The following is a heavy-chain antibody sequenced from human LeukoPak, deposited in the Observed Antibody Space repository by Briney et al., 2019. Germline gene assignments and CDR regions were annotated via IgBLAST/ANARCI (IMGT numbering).Heavy chain of an antibody. V-gene: IGHV3-74*01. CDR3: ARDPLGGYT. CDR1: GFTFSSYY. CDR2: INSDGRST. D-gene: IGHD5-18*01. J-gene: IGHJ5*02. Sequence: GGSLRLSCAVSGFTFSSYYMHWVRQAPGKGLVWVSRINSDGRSTSYADSVKGRFTISRDNAKNSLYLQMNSLRAEDTAVYYCARDPLGGYTWGQGTLVTVSS.